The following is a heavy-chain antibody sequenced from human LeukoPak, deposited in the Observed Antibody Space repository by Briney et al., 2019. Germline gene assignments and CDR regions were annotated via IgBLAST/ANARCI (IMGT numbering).Heavy chain of an antibody. Sequence: GGSLRLSCAASGFTFSDYYMSWIRQAPGKGLEWVSYISSSGSTIYYADSVKGRFSISRENAKNSLYLQINSLRAEDTAVYYCARVDLSYYGSGSHDYWGPGTLVTVSS. CDR1: GFTFSDYY. D-gene: IGHD3-10*01. J-gene: IGHJ4*02. CDR3: ARVDLSYYGSGSHDY. CDR2: ISSSGSTI. V-gene: IGHV3-11*04.